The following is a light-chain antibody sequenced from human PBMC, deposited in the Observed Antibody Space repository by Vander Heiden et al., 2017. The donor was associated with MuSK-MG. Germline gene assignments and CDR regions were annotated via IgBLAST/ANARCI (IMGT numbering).Light chain of an antibody. CDR1: QSISSY. CDR2: AAS. Sequence: DIQMTQSPSSLSASVGDRVTITCRASQSISSYLNWYQQKPGKAPKRLIYAASSLQSGVPSRFSGSGSGTDFTLTISRLQPEDFATYYCQQRDSTPITFGQGTQLEIK. J-gene: IGKJ5*01. CDR3: QQRDSTPIT. V-gene: IGKV1-39*01.